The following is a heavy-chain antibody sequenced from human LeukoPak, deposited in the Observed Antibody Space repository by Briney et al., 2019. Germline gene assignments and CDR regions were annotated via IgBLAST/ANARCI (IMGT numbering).Heavy chain of an antibody. CDR1: GGSISSGGYS. D-gene: IGHD4-17*01. CDR3: ARERLPSDY. J-gene: IGHJ4*02. CDR2: IYHSGST. Sequence: PSETPSLTCAVSGGSISSGGYSWSWIRQPPGKGLEWIGYIYHSGSTNYNPSLKSRVTISVDTSKNQFSLKLSSVTAADTAVYYCARERLPSDYWGQGTLVTVSS. V-gene: IGHV4-30-2*01.